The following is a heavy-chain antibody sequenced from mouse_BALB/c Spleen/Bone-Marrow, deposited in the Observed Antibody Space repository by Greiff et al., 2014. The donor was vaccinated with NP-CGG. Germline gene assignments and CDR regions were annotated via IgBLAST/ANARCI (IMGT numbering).Heavy chain of an antibody. Sequence: EVQGVESGGGLVKPGGSLKLSCAASGFTFSSYAMSWVRQTPEKRLEWVASISSGGSTYYPDSVKGRFTITGDNARNILYLQMSSLRSEDTAMYYCAREVDGWYYFDYWGQGTTLTVSS. CDR1: GFTFSSYA. V-gene: IGHV5-6-5*01. D-gene: IGHD2-3*01. CDR2: ISSGGST. J-gene: IGHJ2*01. CDR3: AREVDGWYYFDY.